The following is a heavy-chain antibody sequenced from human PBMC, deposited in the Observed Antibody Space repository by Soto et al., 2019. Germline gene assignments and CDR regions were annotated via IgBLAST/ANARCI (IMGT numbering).Heavy chain of an antibody. CDR1: GFTFSSYA. Sequence: GGSLRLSCAASGFTFSSYAMSWVRQAPGKGLEWVSAISGGGGSTYYADSVKGRFTISRDNSKNTLYLQMNSLRAEDTAVYYCAKDLGIVVVPAAFFFDYWGQGTLVTVSS. J-gene: IGHJ4*02. CDR2: ISGGGGST. CDR3: AKDLGIVVVPAAFFFDY. V-gene: IGHV3-23*01. D-gene: IGHD2-2*03.